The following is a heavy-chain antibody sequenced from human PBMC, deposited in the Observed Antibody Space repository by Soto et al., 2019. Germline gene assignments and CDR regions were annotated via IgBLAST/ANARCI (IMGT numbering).Heavy chain of an antibody. D-gene: IGHD6-6*01. CDR2: IHAGGDV. Sequence: SETLSLTCTVSGVPISSYYWSWMRQPAGKGLEFIGRIHAGGDVVYNPSLKSRVIMSTDTSKNQFSLWLRSVSAADTAIYYCARNRDEYSSSYNWFDPWGQGTSVTVSS. V-gene: IGHV4-4*07. CDR3: ARNRDEYSSSYNWFDP. CDR1: GVPISSYY. J-gene: IGHJ5*02.